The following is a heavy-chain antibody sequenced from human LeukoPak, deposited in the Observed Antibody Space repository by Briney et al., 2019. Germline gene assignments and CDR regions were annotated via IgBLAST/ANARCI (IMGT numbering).Heavy chain of an antibody. D-gene: IGHD2-2*01. Sequence: PSETLSLTCTVSGGSISSYYWSWIRQPPGKGLEWIGYIYYSGSTNYNPSLKSRVTISVDTSKNQFSLKLSSVTAADTAVYYCARAGTAFEHRVVPAAGFDYWGQGTLVTVSS. J-gene: IGHJ4*02. V-gene: IGHV4-59*01. CDR2: IYYSGST. CDR3: ARAGTAFEHRVVPAAGFDY. CDR1: GGSISSYY.